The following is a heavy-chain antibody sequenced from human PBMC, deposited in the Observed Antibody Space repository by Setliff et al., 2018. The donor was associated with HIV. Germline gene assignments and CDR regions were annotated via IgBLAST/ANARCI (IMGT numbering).Heavy chain of an antibody. D-gene: IGHD3-3*01. CDR3: ARHRGEIFGVVIMPAFDY. CDR2: IYYSGST. J-gene: IGHJ4*02. Sequence: SETLSLTCSVSGGSISSGSYYWGWIRQPPGRRLKWIGSIYYSGSTYYNPSLKSRVTIPVDMSKNQLSLKLSSVTAADTAVYSCARHRGEIFGVVIMPAFDYWGQGTLVTVSS. V-gene: IGHV4-39*01. CDR1: GGSISSGSYY.